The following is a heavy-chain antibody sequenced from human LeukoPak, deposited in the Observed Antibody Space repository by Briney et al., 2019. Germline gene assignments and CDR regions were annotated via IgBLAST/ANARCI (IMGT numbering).Heavy chain of an antibody. D-gene: IGHD2-2*01. J-gene: IGHJ4*02. CDR2: ISGSGGST. CDR3: AKAERAAINY. Sequence: PGGSLRLSCAASGFTFSNYWMSWVRQAPGKGLEWVSAISGSGGSTYYADSVKGRFTISRDNSKNTLYLQMNSLRAEDTAVYYCAKAERAAINYWGQGTLVTVSS. CDR1: GFTFSNYW. V-gene: IGHV3-23*01.